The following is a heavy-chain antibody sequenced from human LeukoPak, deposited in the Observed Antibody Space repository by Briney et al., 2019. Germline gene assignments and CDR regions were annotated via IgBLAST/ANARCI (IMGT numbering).Heavy chain of an antibody. Sequence: GGSLRLSCAASGFTFSSYGMHWVRQAPGKGLEWVAVIWYDGSNKYYADSVKGRLTISRDNSKNTLYLQMNSLRAEDTAIYYCAREGPRGNSQFDYWGQGTLVTVSS. CDR3: AREGPRGNSQFDY. CDR1: GFTFSSYG. D-gene: IGHD2/OR15-2a*01. J-gene: IGHJ4*02. V-gene: IGHV3-33*01. CDR2: IWYDGSNK.